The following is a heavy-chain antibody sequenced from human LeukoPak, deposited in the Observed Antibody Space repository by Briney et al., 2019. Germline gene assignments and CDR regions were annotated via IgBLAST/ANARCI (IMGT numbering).Heavy chain of an antibody. J-gene: IGHJ4*02. CDR3: ARVYSSGGYFDY. D-gene: IGHD6-19*01. V-gene: IGHV4-31*03. CDR2: IYYSGST. CDR1: GGSISSGGYY. Sequence: SQTLSLTCTVSGGSISSGGYYWSWIRQHPGKGLEWIGYIYYSGSTYYNPSLKSRVTLSVDTSKNQFSLKLSSVTAADTAVYCCARVYSSGGYFDYWGQGTLVTVSS.